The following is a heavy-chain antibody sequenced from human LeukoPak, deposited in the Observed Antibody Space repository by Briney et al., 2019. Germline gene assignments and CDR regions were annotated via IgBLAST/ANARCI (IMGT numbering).Heavy chain of an antibody. CDR2: IYHSGST. V-gene: IGHV4-38-2*02. Sequence: PSETLSLTCTVSGYSISSGYYWGWIRQPPGKGLEWIGSIYHSGSTYYNPSLKSRVTISVDTSKNQFSLKLRSLTAADTAVYYCARVYTGSSWDYYYYMDVWGKGTTVTVSS. CDR3: ARVYTGSSWDYYYYMDV. CDR1: GYSISSGYY. D-gene: IGHD6-13*01. J-gene: IGHJ6*03.